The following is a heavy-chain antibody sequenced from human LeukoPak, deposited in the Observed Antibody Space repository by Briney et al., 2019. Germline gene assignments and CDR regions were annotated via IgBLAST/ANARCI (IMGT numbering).Heavy chain of an antibody. D-gene: IGHD2-15*01. CDR3: ARDVRYCSGGSCYKRVNWFDP. Sequence: SETLSLTCAVYGGSFSGYYWSWIRQPPGKGLEWIGEINHSGSTNYNPSLKSRVTMSVDTSKNQFSLKLSSVTAADTAVYYCARDVRYCSGGSCYKRVNWFDPWGQGTLVTVSS. CDR1: GGSFSGYY. CDR2: INHSGST. J-gene: IGHJ5*02. V-gene: IGHV4-34*01.